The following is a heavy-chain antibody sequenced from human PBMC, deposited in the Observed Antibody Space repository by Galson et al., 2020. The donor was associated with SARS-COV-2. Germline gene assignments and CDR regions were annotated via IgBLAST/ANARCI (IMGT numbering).Heavy chain of an antibody. J-gene: IGHJ6*02. CDR2: IDWDDDK. V-gene: IGHV2-70*01. D-gene: IGHD3-9*01. CDR1: GFSLSTSGMC. CDR3: ARGSTGYLPCDGMDV. Sequence: SGPTLVKPTQTLTLTCTFSGFSLSTSGMCVSWIRQPPGKALEWLALIDWDDDKYYSTSLKTRLTISKDTSKNQVVLTMTNMDPVDTATYYCARGSTGYLPCDGMDVWGQGTTVTVSS.